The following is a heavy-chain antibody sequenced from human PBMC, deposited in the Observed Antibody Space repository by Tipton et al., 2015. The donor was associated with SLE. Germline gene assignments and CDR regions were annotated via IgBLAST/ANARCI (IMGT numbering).Heavy chain of an antibody. CDR1: GFTVSSNY. D-gene: IGHD4-17*01. V-gene: IGHV3-66*01. J-gene: IGHJ4*02. Sequence: SLRLSCAASGFTVSSNYMSWVRQAPGKGLEWVSVIYSGGSTYYADSVKGRFTISRDNAKNSLYLQMNSLRAEDTAVYYCARARATVTTGHFDYWGQGTLVTVSS. CDR3: ARARATVTTGHFDY. CDR2: IYSGGST.